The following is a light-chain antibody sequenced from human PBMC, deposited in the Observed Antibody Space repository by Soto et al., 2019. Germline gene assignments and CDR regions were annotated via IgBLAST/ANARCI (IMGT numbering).Light chain of an antibody. J-gene: IGKJ2*01. CDR1: QSISRY. V-gene: IGKV1-39*01. Sequence: DIQMTQSPSSLSASVGDRVTITCRASQSISRYLNWYQHKPGKDPKLLIYAASSLQSGVPSRFSGSGSWTDFSSSISGLLPEDFFTYYCQPNYSSPPYTFGQGTKLEIK. CDR3: QPNYSSPPYT. CDR2: AAS.